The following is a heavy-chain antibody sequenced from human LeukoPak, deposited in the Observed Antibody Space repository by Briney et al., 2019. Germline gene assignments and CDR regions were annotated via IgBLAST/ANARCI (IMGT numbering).Heavy chain of an antibody. CDR2: IYYSGST. CDR1: GGSIGSYY. D-gene: IGHD3-3*01. CDR3: ARGSGWFAY. J-gene: IGHJ5*01. Sequence: SETLSLTCTVSGGSIGSYYWSWIRQPPGKGLEWIGYIYYSGSTNYNPSLKSRVTISVDTSKNQFSLKLSSVTAADTAVYFCARGSGWFAYWGQGTLVPVSS. V-gene: IGHV4-59*01.